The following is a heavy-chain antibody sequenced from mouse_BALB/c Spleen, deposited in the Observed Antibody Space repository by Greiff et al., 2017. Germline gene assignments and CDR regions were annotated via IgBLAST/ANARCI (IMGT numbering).Heavy chain of an antibody. J-gene: IGHJ3*01. Sequence: VQLQQSGAELARPGASVKLSCKASGYTFTSYWMQWVKQRPGQGLEWIGAIYPGDGDTRYTQKFKGKATLTADKSSSTAYMQLSSLASEDSAVYYCAPYGGFAYWGQGTLVTVSA. CDR1: GYTFTSYW. D-gene: IGHD1-2*01. CDR2: IYPGDGDT. CDR3: APYGGFAY. V-gene: IGHV1-87*01.